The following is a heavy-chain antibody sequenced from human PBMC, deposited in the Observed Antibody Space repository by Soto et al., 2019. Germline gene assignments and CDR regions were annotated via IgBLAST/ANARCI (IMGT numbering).Heavy chain of an antibody. CDR3: ARDRMSDYIWGSYRYTDYYYYMDV. Sequence: SETLSLTCTVSGGSISSYYWIWIRQPPGKGLEWIGYIYYSGSTNYNPSLKSRVTISVDTSKNQFSLKLSSVTAADTAVYYCARDRMSDYIWGSYRYTDYYYYMDVWGKGTTVTVSS. CDR2: IYYSGST. CDR1: GGSISSYY. J-gene: IGHJ6*03. V-gene: IGHV4-59*01. D-gene: IGHD3-16*02.